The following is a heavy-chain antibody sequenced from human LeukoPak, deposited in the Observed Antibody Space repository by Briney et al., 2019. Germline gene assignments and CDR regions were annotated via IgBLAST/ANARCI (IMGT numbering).Heavy chain of an antibody. CDR3: TTDYQLDY. J-gene: IGHJ4*02. CDR1: GFTFGDFV. CDR2: IRTKVNGETT. V-gene: IGHV3-49*04. Sequence: GGSLRLSCTASGFTFGDFVMSWVRQSPGKGLEWVGFIRTKVNGETTKYAASVQGRFTISRDDSKSIAYLQMNSLKTEDTAVYYCTTDYQLDYWGQGTLVTVSS. D-gene: IGHD3-16*01.